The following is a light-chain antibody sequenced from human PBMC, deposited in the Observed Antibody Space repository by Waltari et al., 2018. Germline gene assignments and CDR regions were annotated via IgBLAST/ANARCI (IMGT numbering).Light chain of an antibody. V-gene: IGKV3-20*01. Sequence: EIVLTQSPGTLSLSPGERATLSCRASQSVSNNFLNWYQQKPGQAPRLLIYGASSRATGSPDRFSGSGSVTDFTLTISRLDPEDFAVYYCQQYDSIVLTFGGGTKVEI. CDR2: GAS. CDR1: QSVSNNF. CDR3: QQYDSIVLT. J-gene: IGKJ4*01.